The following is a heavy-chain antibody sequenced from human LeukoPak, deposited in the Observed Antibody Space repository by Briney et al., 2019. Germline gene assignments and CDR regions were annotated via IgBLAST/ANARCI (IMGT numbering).Heavy chain of an antibody. Sequence: GGSLRLSCAASGFTFSSYEMNWVRQGPGKGLEWVSYISLSGDTMFYADSVKGRFTISRDNPKNSLHLQMNSLRAEDTAVYYCASRGTVAPGGVYWGLGTLVTVSS. D-gene: IGHD6-19*01. CDR3: ASRGTVAPGGVY. CDR1: GFTFSSYE. J-gene: IGHJ4*02. CDR2: ISLSGDTM. V-gene: IGHV3-48*03.